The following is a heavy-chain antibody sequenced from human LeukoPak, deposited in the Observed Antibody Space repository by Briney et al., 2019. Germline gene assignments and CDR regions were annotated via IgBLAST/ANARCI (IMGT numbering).Heavy chain of an antibody. CDR3: AGDTHSSSWYDH. CDR1: GYTLTKLS. V-gene: IGHV1-24*01. CDR2: FDPEDGET. J-gene: IGHJ5*02. D-gene: IGHD6-19*01. Sequence: ASVKVSCKVSGYTLTKLSMHWVRLTTGEGLQWMGGFDPEDGETTYAQRFRGRLTMTEDTSADTAYMELSSLRSEDTAVYYCAGDTHSSSWYDHWGQGTLVTVSS.